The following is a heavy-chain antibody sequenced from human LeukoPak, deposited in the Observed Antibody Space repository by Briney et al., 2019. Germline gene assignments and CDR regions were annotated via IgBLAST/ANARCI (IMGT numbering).Heavy chain of an antibody. Sequence: GGSLRLSCAASGFTFSSYAMSWVREAPARGLEWVSSLRGNGDTFYADSVKGRFTTSSDDSKNTLYLQMNSRRGEDTALYYCARVQWFGELSAFDYWGQGTLVTVSS. CDR3: ARVQWFGELSAFDY. D-gene: IGHD3-10*01. CDR2: LRGNGDT. CDR1: GFTFSSYA. J-gene: IGHJ4*02. V-gene: IGHV3-23*01.